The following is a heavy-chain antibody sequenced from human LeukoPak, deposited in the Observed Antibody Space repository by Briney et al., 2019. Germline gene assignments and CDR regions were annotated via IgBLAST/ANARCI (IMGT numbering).Heavy chain of an antibody. CDR2: INPYNGNT. V-gene: IGHV1-18*01. J-gene: IGHJ4*02. CDR1: GYTFTTYG. D-gene: IGHD2-2*02. CDR3: ARELYGRFEY. Sequence: ASVKVSCKAFGYTFTTYGISWARQAPGQGLECMGWINPYNGNTNYAQKLQGRVTMTTDTSTSTAYMELRSLRSDDTAVYYCARELYGRFEYWGQGTLVTVSS.